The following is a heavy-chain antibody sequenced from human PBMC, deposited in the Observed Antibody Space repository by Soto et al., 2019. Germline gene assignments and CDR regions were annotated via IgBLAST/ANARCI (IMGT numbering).Heavy chain of an antibody. J-gene: IGHJ3*02. CDR2: INHSGST. V-gene: IGHV4-34*01. CDR1: GGSFSGYY. CDR3: ARGSMVLGFGELPYDAFCI. D-gene: IGHD3-10*01. Sequence: QVQLQQWGAGLLKPSETLSLTCAVYGGSFSGYYWSWIRQPPGMGLEWIGEINHSGSTNYNPSLKCRVTISVYTSKNHVSLQRRSVTAADTAVYYCARGSMVLGFGELPYDAFCIWGQGTMVTGSS.